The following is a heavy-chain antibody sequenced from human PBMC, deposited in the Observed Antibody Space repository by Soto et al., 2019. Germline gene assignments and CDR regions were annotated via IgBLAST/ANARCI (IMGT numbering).Heavy chain of an antibody. D-gene: IGHD6-13*01. Sequence: SETLSLTCAVYGGSFSGYYWSWIRQPPGKGLEWIGEINHSGSTNYNPSLKSRVTISVDTSKNQFSLKLSSVTAADTAVYYCARGRSSSWYVGNWFDPWGQGTLVT. V-gene: IGHV4-34*01. CDR1: GGSFSGYY. CDR2: INHSGST. J-gene: IGHJ5*02. CDR3: ARGRSSSWYVGNWFDP.